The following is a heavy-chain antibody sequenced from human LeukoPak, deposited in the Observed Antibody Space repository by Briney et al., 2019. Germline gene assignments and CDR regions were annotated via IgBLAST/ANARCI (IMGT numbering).Heavy chain of an antibody. CDR2: ITYSGST. J-gene: IGHJ4*02. D-gene: IGHD6-13*01. CDR1: GGSITSNSYY. Sequence: SETLSLTCTVSGGSITSNSYYWGWIRQPPGKGLEWIGSITYSGSTNYNPSLESRVTISIDTSKNQFSLKLSSVTAADTAMYYCARGVIAAGGNDFDYWGQGTLVTVSS. CDR3: ARGVIAAGGNDFDY. V-gene: IGHV4-39*07.